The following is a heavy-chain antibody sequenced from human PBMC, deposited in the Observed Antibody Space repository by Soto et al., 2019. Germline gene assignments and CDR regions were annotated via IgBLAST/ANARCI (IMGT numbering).Heavy chain of an antibody. V-gene: IGHV1-69*06. D-gene: IGHD2-15*01. CDR2: IIPIFGTA. J-gene: IGHJ5*02. Sequence: QVQLVQSGAEVKKPGSSVKVSCKASVGTFSSYAISWVRQAPGQGLEWMGGIIPIFGTANYAQKFQGRVTITADKSTSTAYMELSSLRSEDTAVYYCARGRDCSGGSCTAIGWFDPWGQGTLVTVSS. CDR3: ARGRDCSGGSCTAIGWFDP. CDR1: VGTFSSYA.